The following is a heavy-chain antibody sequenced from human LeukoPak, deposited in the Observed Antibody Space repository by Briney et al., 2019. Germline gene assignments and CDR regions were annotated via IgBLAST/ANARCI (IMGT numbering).Heavy chain of an antibody. V-gene: IGHV3-30*18. D-gene: IGHD3-10*01. CDR3: AKTPYCSWSYQKRTTSSYYFDY. CDR2: ISYDGSNK. J-gene: IGHJ4*02. Sequence: GGSLRLSCAASGFTFSSYGMHWVRQAPGKGLEWVAVISYDGSNKYYADSVKGRFTISRDNSKNTLYLQMNSLRAEDTAVYYCAKTPYCSWSYQKRTTSSYYFDYWGQGTLDTVSS. CDR1: GFTFSSYG.